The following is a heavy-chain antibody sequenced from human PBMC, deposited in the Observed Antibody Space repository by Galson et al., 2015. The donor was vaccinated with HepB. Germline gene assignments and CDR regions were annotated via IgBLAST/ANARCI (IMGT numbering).Heavy chain of an antibody. CDR2: TTHSGIT. CDR1: GGSISGYY. J-gene: IGHJ4*02. Sequence: ETLSLTCTVSGGSISGYYWSWIRQPPGKGLEWIGQTTHSGITNYNPSLESRVTISVDTSKNQFYLRLSSVTAADTGIYYCARVKPLWFSSLKVPHCFDYWGQGALVTVSS. CDR3: ARVKPLWFSSLKVPHCFDY. V-gene: IGHV4-34*01. D-gene: IGHD5-18*01.